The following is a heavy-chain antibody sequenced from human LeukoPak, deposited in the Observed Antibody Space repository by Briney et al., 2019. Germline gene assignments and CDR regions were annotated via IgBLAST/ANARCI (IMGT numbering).Heavy chain of an antibody. V-gene: IGHV5-51*01. CDR2: IYPGDSDT. CDR1: GYSFTSYW. Sequence: GESLKISCKGSGYSFTSYWIGWVRQMPGEGLEWMGIIYPGDSDTRYSPSFQGQVTISADKSISTAYLQWSSLKASDTAMYYCARRYYYDSSGYLIVDYWGQGTLVTVSS. J-gene: IGHJ4*02. D-gene: IGHD3-22*01. CDR3: ARRYYYDSSGYLIVDY.